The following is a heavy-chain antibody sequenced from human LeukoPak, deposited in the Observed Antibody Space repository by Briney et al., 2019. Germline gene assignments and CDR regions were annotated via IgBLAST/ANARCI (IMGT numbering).Heavy chain of an antibody. CDR3: ARDSGWRTLRFDY. V-gene: IGHV4-59*12. CDR2: VYYSGTT. CDR1: GDSMNSYH. Sequence: PSETLSLTCTVSGDSMNSYHWSWIRQSPGRGLEWIGYVYYSGTTNYKPSLKSRVTISVDTSKNQFSLKLSSVTAADTAVYYCARDSGWRTLRFDYWGQGTLVTVSS. D-gene: IGHD6-19*01. J-gene: IGHJ4*02.